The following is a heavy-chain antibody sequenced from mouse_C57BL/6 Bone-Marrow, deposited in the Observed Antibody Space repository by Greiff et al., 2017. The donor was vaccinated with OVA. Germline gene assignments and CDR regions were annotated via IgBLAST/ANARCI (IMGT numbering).Heavy chain of an antibody. V-gene: IGHV1-82*01. Sequence: VQLQQSGPELVKPGASVKISCKASGYAFSSSWMNWVKQRPGKGLEWIGRIYPGDGDTNYNGKFKGKATLTADKSSSTAYMQRSSLTSEDSAVYFCAKLTGTGWFAYWGQGTLVTVSA. J-gene: IGHJ3*01. CDR1: GYAFSSSW. CDR2: IYPGDGDT. CDR3: AKLTGTGWFAY. D-gene: IGHD4-1*01.